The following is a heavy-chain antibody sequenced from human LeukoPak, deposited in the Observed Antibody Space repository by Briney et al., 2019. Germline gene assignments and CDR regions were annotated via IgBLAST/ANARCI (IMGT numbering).Heavy chain of an antibody. D-gene: IGHD6-25*01. Sequence: GGSLRLSCAASGFTFSTYVMHWVRQAPGKGLEGVAMIWYDGSRKFYGDSAQGRFTISRDNSNSALYLQMDSLRADDTGIYYCAKEGGLGAGAFDIWGQGTVVTVSS. J-gene: IGHJ3*02. CDR3: AKEGGLGAGAFDI. V-gene: IGHV3-33*03. CDR2: IWYDGSRK. CDR1: GFTFSTYV.